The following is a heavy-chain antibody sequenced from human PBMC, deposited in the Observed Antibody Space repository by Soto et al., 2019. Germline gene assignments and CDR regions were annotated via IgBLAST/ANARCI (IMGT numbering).Heavy chain of an antibody. CDR1: GYTFTDYA. V-gene: IGHV1-3*04. CDR3: AVDIVATIGLRGWFDP. J-gene: IGHJ5*02. CDR2: INTGNGNT. Sequence: VASVKVSCKASGYTFTDYAMHWVRQAPGQRLEWMGWINTGNGNTKFSLKFQGRVTITRDTSATTAYMELTSLRSEDTAVYYCAVDIVATIGLRGWFDPWGQGTLVTVSS. D-gene: IGHD5-12*01.